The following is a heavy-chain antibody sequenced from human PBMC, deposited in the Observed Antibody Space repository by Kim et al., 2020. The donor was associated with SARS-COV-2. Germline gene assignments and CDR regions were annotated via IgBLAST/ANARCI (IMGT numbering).Heavy chain of an antibody. CDR1: GYTFASYS. D-gene: IGHD6-13*01. CDR3: SRAAAAGTVLDY. Sequence: ASVKVSCKTSGYTFASYSIYWVRQAPGQGLEWMGWIHTNTGDPTYAQGFTGRFVFSLDTSVSTAYLQITNLRTEDTAVYYCSRAAAAGTVLDYWGQGTLVTVSS. V-gene: IGHV7-4-1*02. J-gene: IGHJ4*02. CDR2: IHTNTGDP.